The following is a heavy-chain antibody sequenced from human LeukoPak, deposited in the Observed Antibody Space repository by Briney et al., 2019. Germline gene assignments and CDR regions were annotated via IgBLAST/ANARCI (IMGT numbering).Heavy chain of an antibody. CDR2: IKSKTDGGTT. CDR1: GFTFSNAW. D-gene: IGHD3-10*01. J-gene: IGHJ4*02. Sequence: GGSLRLSCAASGFTFSNAWMSWVRQAPGKGLEWVGRIKSKTDGGTTDYAAPVKGRFTISRDDSKNTLYLQMNSLRAEDTAVYYCAKDLQDYYGSGRIYWGQGTLVTVSS. CDR3: AKDLQDYYGSGRIY. V-gene: IGHV3-15*01.